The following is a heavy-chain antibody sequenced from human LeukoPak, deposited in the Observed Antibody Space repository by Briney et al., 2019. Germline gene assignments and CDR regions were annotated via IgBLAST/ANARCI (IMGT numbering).Heavy chain of an antibody. CDR3: ARANWNGLYYFDY. J-gene: IGHJ4*02. D-gene: IGHD1-1*01. V-gene: IGHV1-2*02. CDR1: GYTFTGYY. Sequence: GASVKVSCKASGYTFTGYYMHWVRQAPGQGLEWMGWINPNSGGTNYAQEFQGRVTMTRDMSISTAYMELSRLRSDDTAVYYCARANWNGLYYFDYWGQGTLVTVSS. CDR2: INPNSGGT.